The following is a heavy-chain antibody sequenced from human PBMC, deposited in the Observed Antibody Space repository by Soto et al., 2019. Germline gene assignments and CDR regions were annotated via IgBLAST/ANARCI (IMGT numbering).Heavy chain of an antibody. D-gene: IGHD2-15*01. J-gene: IGHJ3*02. V-gene: IGHV4-61*01. CDR1: GGSVSSGSYY. Sequence: PSETLSLTCTVSGGSVSSGSYYWSWIRQPPGKGLEWIGYIYYSGSTNYNPSLKSRVTISVDTSKNQFSLKLSSVTAADTAVYYCARGGGWYDNAFDTWGQGTMATVSS. CDR2: IYYSGST. CDR3: ARGGGWYDNAFDT.